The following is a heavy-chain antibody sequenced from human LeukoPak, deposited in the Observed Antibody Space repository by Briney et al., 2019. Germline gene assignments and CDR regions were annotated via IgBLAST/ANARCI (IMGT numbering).Heavy chain of an antibody. CDR1: GFTFSSYA. J-gene: IGHJ4*02. D-gene: IGHD2-15*01. CDR2: ISDGGTGI. V-gene: IGHV3-23*01. Sequence: GGSLRLSCAASGFTFSSYAMNWVRQAPGKGLEWVSVISDGGTGIYYADSVKGRFTISRDNSKNTLYLQMNSLRAEDTAVYYCAKGVVFYYGPGYFDYWGQGTLVTVSS. CDR3: AKGVVFYYGPGYFDY.